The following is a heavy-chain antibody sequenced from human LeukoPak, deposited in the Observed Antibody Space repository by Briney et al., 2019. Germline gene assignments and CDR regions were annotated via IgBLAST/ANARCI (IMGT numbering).Heavy chain of an antibody. V-gene: IGHV3-48*01. D-gene: IGHD3-10*01. CDR3: ARDELRGGPQGDAFDI. CDR1: GFTFSSYS. Sequence: GGSLRLSCAASGFTFSSYSMNWVRQAPGKGLEWVSYISASSTTIYYIDSVKGRFTISRDNAKSSLYLQMDSLRAEDTAVYYCARDELRGGPQGDAFDIWGQGTMVTVSS. CDR2: ISASSTTI. J-gene: IGHJ3*02.